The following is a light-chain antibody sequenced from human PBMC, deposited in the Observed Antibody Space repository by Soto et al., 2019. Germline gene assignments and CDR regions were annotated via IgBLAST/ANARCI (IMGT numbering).Light chain of an antibody. Sequence: EMVLTQSPGTLSLSPGKRATLSCRASQRVTSVHLAWYQQRPGQAPRLLIYGASNRATGVTERFTGSASRKDVNLTSSRLGAEDSATYYCQYYGASPLYTFGRGTKLEIE. J-gene: IGKJ2*01. CDR2: GAS. CDR3: QYYGASPLYT. CDR1: QRVTSVH. V-gene: IGKV3-20*01.